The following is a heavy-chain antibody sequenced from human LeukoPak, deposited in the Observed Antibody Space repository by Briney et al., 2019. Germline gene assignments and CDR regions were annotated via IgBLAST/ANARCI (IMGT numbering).Heavy chain of an antibody. CDR3: AKSVFYYGSNKNWFDP. CDR1: GFTFSTYA. V-gene: IGHV3-23*01. J-gene: IGHJ5*02. D-gene: IGHD3-10*01. Sequence: GGSLRLSCAASGFTFSTYAMSWVRQAPGKGLEWVSGISDSGGSTYYADSEKGRFTISRDNSKNTLYLHMNSLRAEDTAVYYCAKSVFYYGSNKNWFDPWGQGTLVTVSS. CDR2: ISDSGGST.